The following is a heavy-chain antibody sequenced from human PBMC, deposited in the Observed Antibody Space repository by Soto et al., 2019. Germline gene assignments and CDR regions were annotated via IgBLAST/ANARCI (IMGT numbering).Heavy chain of an antibody. D-gene: IGHD4-4*01. Sequence: SETLSLTCAVYGGSFSGYYWSWIRQPPEKGLEWIGEINHSGSTNYNPSLKSRVTISVDTSKNQFSLKLSSVTASDSALYYCARGKYSSPRGGLDVWGQGTPVTVSS. CDR3: ARGKYSSPRGGLDV. CDR1: GGSFSGYY. CDR2: INHSGST. J-gene: IGHJ6*02. V-gene: IGHV4-34*01.